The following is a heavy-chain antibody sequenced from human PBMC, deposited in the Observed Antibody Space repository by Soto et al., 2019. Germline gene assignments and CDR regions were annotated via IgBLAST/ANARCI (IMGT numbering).Heavy chain of an antibody. Sequence: TLFLTFTVSGESIATGAFYWSWIRLQSGKGPEWIGSIFYAGDTYYNPSLKSRVEISLDGSQNQFSLNLRSVNAADTAVYYCAREGDYRTWFEPWGPGTLVTVSS. V-gene: IGHV4-31*03. J-gene: IGHJ5*02. CDR1: GESIATGAFY. CDR2: IFYAGDT. CDR3: AREGDYRTWFEP. D-gene: IGHD4-17*01.